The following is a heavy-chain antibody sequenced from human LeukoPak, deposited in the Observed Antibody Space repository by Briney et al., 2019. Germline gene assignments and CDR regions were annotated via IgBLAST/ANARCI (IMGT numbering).Heavy chain of an antibody. CDR3: ARGEIFAAGSPWPFDP. Sequence: SETLSLTCAVYGGSFSNYYWSWIRQPPGKGLEWIGEINHSGSTNYNPSLKSRVTISVDTSKNQFSLKLSSVTAADTAVYYCARGEIFAAGSPWPFDPWGQGTLVTVSS. CDR2: INHSGST. J-gene: IGHJ5*02. D-gene: IGHD6-13*01. V-gene: IGHV4-34*01. CDR1: GGSFSNYY.